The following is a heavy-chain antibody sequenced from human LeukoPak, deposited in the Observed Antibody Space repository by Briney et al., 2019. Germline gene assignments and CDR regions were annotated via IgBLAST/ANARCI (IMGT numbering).Heavy chain of an antibody. CDR1: GFYGSSNY. CDR3: ASRDKGYYYGLDV. V-gene: IGHV3-66*01. CDR2: ISGGGGT. J-gene: IGHJ6*02. D-gene: IGHD5-24*01. Sequence: QAGGSLRLSCAASGFYGSSNYMSWVRQAPGKGLEWVSIISGGGGTYYADSVKDRFTISRDNSKSTLYLQMKSLRVEDTAVYYCASRDKGYYYGLDVWGQGTTVTVAS.